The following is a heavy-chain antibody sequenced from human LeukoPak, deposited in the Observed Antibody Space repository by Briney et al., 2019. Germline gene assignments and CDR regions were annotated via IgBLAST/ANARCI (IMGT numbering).Heavy chain of an antibody. CDR1: GYTFTSYG. V-gene: IGHV1-18*01. D-gene: IGHD1-26*01. CDR3: ARDPTRIVGALNWFDP. CDR2: ISAYNGNT. Sequence: ASVKVSCKASGYTFTSYGISWVRQAPGQGLEWMGWISAYNGNTSYAQKLQGRVTMTTDTSTSTAYMELRSPRSDDTAVYYCARDPTRIVGALNWFDPWGQGTLVTVSS. J-gene: IGHJ5*02.